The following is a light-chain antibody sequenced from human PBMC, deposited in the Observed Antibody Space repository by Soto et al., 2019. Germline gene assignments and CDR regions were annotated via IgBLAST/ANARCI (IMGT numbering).Light chain of an antibody. V-gene: IGLV2-14*01. CDR2: EVS. CDR1: SSDVGGYNY. J-gene: IGLJ3*02. Sequence: QSALTQPASVSGSPGQSIIISCTGTSSDVGGYNYVSWYQQHPGKAPKLMIYEVSNRPSGVSDRFSGSKSGNTASLTISGLQAEDEADYYCSSYTSSSTGVFGGGTKRTVL. CDR3: SSYTSSSTGV.